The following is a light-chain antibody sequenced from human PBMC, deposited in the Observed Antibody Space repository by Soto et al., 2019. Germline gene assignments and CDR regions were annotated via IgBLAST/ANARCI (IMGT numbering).Light chain of an antibody. CDR3: GTWDSSLSANYD. Sequence: QSVLTQPPSVSAAPGQKVTISCSGSSSNIGNNYVSWYQQLPGTAPKLLIYDNNKRPSGIPDRFSGSKSGTSATLGITGLQTGEEADYYCGTWDSSLSANYDFGTGTKVTVL. J-gene: IGLJ1*01. V-gene: IGLV1-51*01. CDR1: SSNIGNNY. CDR2: DNN.